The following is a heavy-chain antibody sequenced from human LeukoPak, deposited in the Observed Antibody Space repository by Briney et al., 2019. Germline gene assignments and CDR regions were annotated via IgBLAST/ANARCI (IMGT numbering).Heavy chain of an antibody. CDR1: GFTFSNYW. D-gene: IGHD1-26*01. CDR2: MKQDGSET. Sequence: PGGSLRHSCAASGFTFSNYWMSWVRQAPGKGLEWVANMKQDGSETYYVDSVKGRFTISRDNAKNSLYLQMNSLRAEDTAVYYCARDKIVGATHFDYWGQGALVTISS. V-gene: IGHV3-7*01. CDR3: ARDKIVGATHFDY. J-gene: IGHJ4*02.